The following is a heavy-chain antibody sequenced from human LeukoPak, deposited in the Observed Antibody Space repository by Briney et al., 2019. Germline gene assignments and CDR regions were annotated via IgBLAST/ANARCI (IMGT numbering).Heavy chain of an antibody. V-gene: IGHV5-51*01. Sequence: ESLKISLKGSGYSFTSYWIGWVRQMPGKGLEWMGIIDPGDSDTRYSPSFQGQVTISADKSISTAYLQWSSLKASDTAMYYCARGHRRITIFGVAIDNWFDPWGQGTLVTVSS. D-gene: IGHD3-3*01. J-gene: IGHJ5*02. CDR3: ARGHRRITIFGVAIDNWFDP. CDR1: GYSFTSYW. CDR2: IDPGDSDT.